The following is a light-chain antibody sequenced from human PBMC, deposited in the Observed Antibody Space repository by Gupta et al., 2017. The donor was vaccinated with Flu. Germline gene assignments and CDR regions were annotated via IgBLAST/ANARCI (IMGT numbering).Light chain of an antibody. J-gene: IGKJ1*01. V-gene: IGKV4-1*01. CDR1: QSVLYSSNNKNY. CDR2: WAS. CDR3: QQDYSGRA. Sequence: DIVMTQSPDSLAVSLGERATINCKSSQSVLYSSNNKNYLAWYQQKPGQPPKLLIYWASTRESGVPDRFSGSGSGTDFTLTISSLQAEDVAVYYWQQDYSGRAFGQGTKVEIK.